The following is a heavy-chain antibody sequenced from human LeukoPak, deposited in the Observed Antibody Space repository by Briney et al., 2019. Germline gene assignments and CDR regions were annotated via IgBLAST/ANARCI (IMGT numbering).Heavy chain of an antibody. Sequence: ASVKVSCKASGYTFTSYAMNWVRQAPGQGLEWMGWINTNTGNPTYAQGFTGRFVFSLDTSVSTAYLQISSLKAEDTAVYYCARGGRDFDWSSFDYWGQGTLVTVSS. CDR3: ARGGRDFDWSSFDY. CDR2: INTNTGNP. J-gene: IGHJ4*02. D-gene: IGHD3-9*01. V-gene: IGHV7-4-1*02. CDR1: GYTFTSYA.